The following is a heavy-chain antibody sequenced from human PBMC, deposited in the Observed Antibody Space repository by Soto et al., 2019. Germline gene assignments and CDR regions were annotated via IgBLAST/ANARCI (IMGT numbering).Heavy chain of an antibody. V-gene: IGHV4-59*01. CDR2: VYYSGNT. CDR1: GGSISPYY. CDR3: ARKGAAASYAHYYMDV. Sequence: SETLSLTCTVSGGSISPYYWSWIRQPPGKGLELIGYVYYSGNTNYNPSLESRVTISVDTSRNRFSLNLTSATAADTAVYYCARKGAAASYAHYYMDVWGRGTAVTVSS. J-gene: IGHJ6*03. D-gene: IGHD6-13*01.